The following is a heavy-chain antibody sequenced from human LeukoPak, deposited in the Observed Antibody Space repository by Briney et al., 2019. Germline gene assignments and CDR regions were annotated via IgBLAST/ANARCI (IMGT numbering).Heavy chain of an antibody. D-gene: IGHD6-13*01. CDR3: ARGGDSSSWSVDH. V-gene: IGHV4-4*07. J-gene: IGHJ4*02. Sequence: PSETLSLTCTVSGDSISVYYWTWIRQPAGKGLEWIGRIYTSGSANCNPSLKSRVTMSVDTSKNQFSLRLTSVTAADTAVYYCARGGDSSSWSVDHWGQGTLVTVSS. CDR2: IYTSGSA. CDR1: GDSISVYY.